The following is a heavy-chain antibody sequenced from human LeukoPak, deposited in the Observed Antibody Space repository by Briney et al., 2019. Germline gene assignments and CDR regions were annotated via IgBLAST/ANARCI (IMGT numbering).Heavy chain of an antibody. Sequence: GGSLRLSCAASGFTFSSYSMNWVRQAPGKGLEWVSSISSSSSYIYYADSVKGRFTISRHNAKNSLYLQMNSLRAEDTAVYNCARDLGYLSHSTGYSYGYVTGDWGQGTLVTVSS. CDR1: GFTFSSYS. V-gene: IGHV3-21*01. J-gene: IGHJ4*02. D-gene: IGHD5-18*01. CDR3: ARDLGYLSHSTGYSYGYVTGD. CDR2: ISSSSSYI.